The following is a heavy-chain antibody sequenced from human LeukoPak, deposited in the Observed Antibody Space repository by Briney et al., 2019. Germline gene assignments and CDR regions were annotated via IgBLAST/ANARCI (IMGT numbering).Heavy chain of an antibody. CDR1: GLSFSTYG. CDR3: VAPSTVPSNWETLEY. D-gene: IGHD7-27*01. V-gene: IGHV3-30*03. Sequence: GGSLRLSCAASGLSFSTYGMHWVRQFPGKGLEWVALISHDGSDDYYGDSVKGRFTISRDNSQNTLYLQMNSLGPEDTALYYCVAPSTVPSNWETLEYWGHGTLVTVSS. J-gene: IGHJ4*01. CDR2: ISHDGSDD.